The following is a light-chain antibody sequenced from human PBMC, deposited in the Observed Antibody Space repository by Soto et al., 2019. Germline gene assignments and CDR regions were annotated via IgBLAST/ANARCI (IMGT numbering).Light chain of an antibody. Sequence: EIVLTQSPGTLSLSPGERATLSCRASQSVSSSYLAWYQQKPGQAPRLLIYGASSRPTGIPDRFSGSASGTDFTLTISRLEPEDFAVYYCQQYVTSPLTFGGGTKVDI. CDR2: GAS. V-gene: IGKV3-20*01. CDR1: QSVSSSY. J-gene: IGKJ4*01. CDR3: QQYVTSPLT.